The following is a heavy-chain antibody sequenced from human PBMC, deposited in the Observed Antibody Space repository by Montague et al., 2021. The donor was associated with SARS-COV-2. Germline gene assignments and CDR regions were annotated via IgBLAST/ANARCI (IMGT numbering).Heavy chain of an antibody. CDR2: FCHPVGT. Sequence: SETLSLTCVVYRDSGVAEHWCSSEQLPPELGPAWLGVFCHPVGTKYKPSLKSRVSMSVDKSWNQFSLRLTSVTAADTAIYYCARKGSGRSDLAYWGQGTLVTVSS. D-gene: IGHD1-26*01. CDR1: RDSGVAEHW. J-gene: IGHJ4*02. V-gene: IGHV4-4*02. CDR3: ARKGSGRSDLAY.